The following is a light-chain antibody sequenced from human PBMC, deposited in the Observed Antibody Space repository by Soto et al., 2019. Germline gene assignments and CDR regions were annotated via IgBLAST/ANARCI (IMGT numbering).Light chain of an antibody. V-gene: IGKV1-5*01. CDR3: QEYNSYS. J-gene: IGKJ2*01. Sequence: DIQMTQSPSTLSASVGDRVTITCRASQSISSWLAWYQKKPGKAPNLLIYGASSLESGVPSRFSGSGSGTEFTLTISSLQPDDFATYYCQEYNSYSFGQGTKLEIK. CDR1: QSISSW. CDR2: GAS.